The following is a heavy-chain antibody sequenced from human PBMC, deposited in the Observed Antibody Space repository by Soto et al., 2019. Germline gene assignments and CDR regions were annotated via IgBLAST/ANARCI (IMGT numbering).Heavy chain of an antibody. CDR3: AREHSGLTHYYFDY. D-gene: IGHD6-19*01. CDR1: GFTFSSYA. V-gene: IGHV3-30-3*01. J-gene: IGHJ4*02. Sequence: QPGGSLRLSCAASGFTFSSYAMHWVRQAPGKGLEWVAVISYDGSNKYYADSVKGRFTISRDNPKNTLYLQMNSLRAEDTAVYYCAREHSGLTHYYFDYWGQGTLVTVSS. CDR2: ISYDGSNK.